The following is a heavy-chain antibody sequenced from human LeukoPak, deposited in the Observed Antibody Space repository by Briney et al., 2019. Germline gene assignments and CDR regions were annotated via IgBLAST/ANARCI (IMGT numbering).Heavy chain of an antibody. CDR2: ISGSGGST. V-gene: IGHV3-23*01. CDR1: GFTFSSYA. CDR3: AKGIEYGLLGELLYFDY. D-gene: IGHD1-26*01. J-gene: IGHJ4*02. Sequence: GGSLRLSCAASGFTFSSYAMSWVRQAPGKGLEWVSAISGSGGSTYYADSVKGRFTISRDNSKNTLYLQMNSLRAEDTAVYYCAKGIEYGLLGELLYFDYWGQGTLVTVSS.